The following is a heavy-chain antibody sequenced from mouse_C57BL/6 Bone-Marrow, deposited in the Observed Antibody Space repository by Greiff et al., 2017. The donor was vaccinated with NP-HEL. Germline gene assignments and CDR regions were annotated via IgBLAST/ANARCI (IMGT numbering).Heavy chain of an antibody. Sequence: EVQLQESGPELVKPGASVKISCKASGYSFTGYYMNWVKQSPDKSLEWIGEINPSTGGTTYNQKFKAKATLTVDKSSSTAYMQLKSLTSEDSAVYYCAGSNYWGFAYWGQGTLVTVSA. CDR3: AGSNYWGFAY. CDR2: INPSTGGT. CDR1: GYSFTGYY. J-gene: IGHJ3*01. V-gene: IGHV1-42*01. D-gene: IGHD2-5*01.